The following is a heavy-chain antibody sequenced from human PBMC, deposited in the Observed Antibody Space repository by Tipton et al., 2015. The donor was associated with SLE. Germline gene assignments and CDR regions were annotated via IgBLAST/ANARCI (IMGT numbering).Heavy chain of an antibody. CDR2: IYYSGRT. V-gene: IGHV4-39*07. CDR3: AGQSGVWFGEFDY. Sequence: TLSLTCTVSGGSISSSSYYWGWIRQPPGKGLEWIGTIYYSGRTNYNPSLKSRVTMLVDTSKNEFSLRLSSVAAADTAVYYCAGQSGVWFGEFDYWGQGALVTVSS. J-gene: IGHJ4*02. D-gene: IGHD3-10*01. CDR1: GGSISSSSYY.